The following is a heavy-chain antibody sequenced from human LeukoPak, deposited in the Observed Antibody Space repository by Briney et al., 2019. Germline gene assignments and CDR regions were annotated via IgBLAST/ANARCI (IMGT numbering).Heavy chain of an antibody. J-gene: IGHJ4*02. CDR1: GFIFGNYW. V-gene: IGHV3-7*01. Sequence: GGSLRLSCAASGFIFGNYWMTWVRQAPGKGLEWVANIKQDGSVKNYGDAVKGRFTISRDDARNRLYLQMNSLRAEDTALYYCAKGSEYYDFWTYYLADYWGQGTLVTVSS. CDR2: IKQDGSVK. CDR3: AKGSEYYDFWTYYLADY. D-gene: IGHD3/OR15-3a*01.